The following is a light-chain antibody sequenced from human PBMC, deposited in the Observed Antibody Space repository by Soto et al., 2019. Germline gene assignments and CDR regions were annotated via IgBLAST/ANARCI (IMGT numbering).Light chain of an antibody. CDR1: SSDVGGYDY. J-gene: IGLJ2*01. CDR2: DVS. Sequence: QSALTQPRSVSGSPGQSVTISCTGTSSDVGGYDYVSWYQQHPGEAPKLIIYDVSERPSGVPDRFSGSKSGNTASLTISGLQAEYEADYHCCSYAGSYTLVIFGGGTKLTVL. CDR3: CSYAGSYTLVI. V-gene: IGLV2-11*01.